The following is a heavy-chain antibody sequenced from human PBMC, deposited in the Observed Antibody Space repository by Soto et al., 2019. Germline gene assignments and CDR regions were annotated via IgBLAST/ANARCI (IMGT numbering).Heavy chain of an antibody. CDR1: GGSISSSSYY. J-gene: IGHJ4*02. D-gene: IGHD3-10*01. Sequence: SETLSLTCTVSGGSISSSSYYWGWIRQPPGKGLEWIGSIYYSGSTYYNPSLKSRVTISVDTSKNQFSLKLSSVTAADTAVYYCARRTTMVRGVMEPPADYWGQGTLVTVSS. CDR2: IYYSGST. CDR3: ARRTTMVRGVMEPPADY. V-gene: IGHV4-39*01.